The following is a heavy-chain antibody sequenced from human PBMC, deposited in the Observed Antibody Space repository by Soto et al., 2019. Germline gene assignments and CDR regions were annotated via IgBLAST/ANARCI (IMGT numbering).Heavy chain of an antibody. V-gene: IGHV4-61*01. Sequence: QVQLQESGPGLVKPSETLSLTCTVSGGSVSSGSYYWSWIRQPPGKGLEWIGYIYYSGSTNYHPYLKSRVTISVDTSKNQFSLRLSSVTAADTAVYYCARDGGIAVAGKAFDSWGQGTMVTVSS. CDR1: GGSVSSGSYY. J-gene: IGHJ4*02. CDR2: IYYSGST. D-gene: IGHD6-19*01. CDR3: ARDGGIAVAGKAFDS.